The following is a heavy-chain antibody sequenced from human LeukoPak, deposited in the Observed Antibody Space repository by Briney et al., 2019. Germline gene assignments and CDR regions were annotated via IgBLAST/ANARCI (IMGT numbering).Heavy chain of an antibody. CDR2: IWYDGSNK. Sequence: GGSLRLSCAASGFTFSSYGMHWVRQAPGKGLEWVAVIWYDGSNKYYADSAKGRFTISRDNSKNTLYLQMNSLRAEDTAVYYCARHYYGSGSYYNGSDYWGQGTLVTVSS. CDR3: ARHYYGSGSYYNGSDY. V-gene: IGHV3-33*01. J-gene: IGHJ4*02. CDR1: GFTFSSYG. D-gene: IGHD3-10*01.